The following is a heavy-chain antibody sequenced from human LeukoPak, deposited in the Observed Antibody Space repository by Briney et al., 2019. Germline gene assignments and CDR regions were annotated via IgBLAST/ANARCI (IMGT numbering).Heavy chain of an antibody. D-gene: IGHD4-17*01. CDR3: ARSPFDGDYSTGEIDY. Sequence: ASVKVSCKASGYTFTSYDINWVRQATGQGLEWMGWMNPNSGNRGYAQKFQDRVTMTRRTSIRNAYMVLSSLRSEDTAVYYCARSPFDGDYSTGEIDYWGQGTLVTVSS. CDR1: GYTFTSYD. CDR2: MNPNSGNR. V-gene: IGHV1-8*01. J-gene: IGHJ4*02.